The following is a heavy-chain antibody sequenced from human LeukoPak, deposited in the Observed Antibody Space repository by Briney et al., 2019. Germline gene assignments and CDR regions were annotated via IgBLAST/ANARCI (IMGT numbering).Heavy chain of an antibody. Sequence: PEGSLRLSCAASGFTFSSYAMSWVRQPPGKGLEWIGEINHSGSTNYNPSLKSRVTISVDTSKNQFSLKLSSVTAADTAVYYCARDSRISSSGFDYWGQGTLVTVSS. CDR2: INHSGST. CDR3: ARDSRISSSGFDY. CDR1: GFTFSSYA. D-gene: IGHD6-6*01. J-gene: IGHJ4*02. V-gene: IGHV4-34*01.